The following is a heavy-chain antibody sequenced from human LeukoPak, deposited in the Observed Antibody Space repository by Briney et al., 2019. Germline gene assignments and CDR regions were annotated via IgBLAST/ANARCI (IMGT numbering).Heavy chain of an antibody. D-gene: IGHD2-2*01. Sequence: QTGGSLRLSCAASRFTFSVHWMHWVRQAPGKGLEWVSRINPDESDKAYADSVKGRFTISRDNAKSTLYLQMNSLRVEDTAVYYCARDRYCTTTRCSDYWGQGTLVTVSS. V-gene: IGHV3-74*01. CDR1: RFTFSVHW. CDR3: ARDRYCTTTRCSDY. CDR2: INPDESDK. J-gene: IGHJ4*02.